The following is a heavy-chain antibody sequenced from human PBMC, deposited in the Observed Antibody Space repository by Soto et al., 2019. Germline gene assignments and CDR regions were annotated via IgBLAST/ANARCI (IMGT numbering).Heavy chain of an antibody. CDR1: GFTFRRFT. D-gene: IGHD3-10*01. CDR2: VDGGGSNT. Sequence: VGSLRLSCAASGFTFRRFTMAWVRRAPGKGLEWVSSVDGGGSNTFYADSVKGRFTISRDNSKTTLYLQMKSLRAEDTALYYCAAYSDGSYGPLYDYWGQGTLVTVSS. V-gene: IGHV3-23*01. CDR3: AAYSDGSYGPLYDY. J-gene: IGHJ4*02.